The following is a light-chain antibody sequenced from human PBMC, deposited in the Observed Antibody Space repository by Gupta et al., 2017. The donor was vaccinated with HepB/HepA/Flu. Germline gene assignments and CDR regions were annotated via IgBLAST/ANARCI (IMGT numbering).Light chain of an antibody. CDR1: SLRSYY. Sequence: SSELTQDPAVSVALGQTVRITCQGDSLRSYYASWYQQKPGQAPVLVIYGKNNRPSGIPDRFSGSSSGNTASLTITGAQAEDEADYYCNSRGSSGNHRFGGGTKLTVL. V-gene: IGLV3-19*01. CDR3: NSRGSSGNHR. J-gene: IGLJ2*01. CDR2: GKN.